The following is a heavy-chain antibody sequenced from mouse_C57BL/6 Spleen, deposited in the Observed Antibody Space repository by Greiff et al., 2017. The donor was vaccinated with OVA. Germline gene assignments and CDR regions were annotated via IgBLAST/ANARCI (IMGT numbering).Heavy chain of an antibody. CDR2: INPSNGGT. CDR3: ARDITTVVAGMDY. V-gene: IGHV1-53*01. Sequence: VQLQQPGPELVKPGASVKLSCKASGYTFTSYWMHWVKQRPGQGLEWIGNINPSNGGTNYNEKFKSKATLTVDKSSSTAYMQLSSLTSEDSAIYYCARDITTVVAGMDYWGQGTSVTVSS. CDR1: GYTFTSYW. J-gene: IGHJ4*01. D-gene: IGHD1-1*01.